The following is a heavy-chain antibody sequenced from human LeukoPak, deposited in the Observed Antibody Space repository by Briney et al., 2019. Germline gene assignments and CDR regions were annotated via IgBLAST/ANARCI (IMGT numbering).Heavy chain of an antibody. V-gene: IGHV4-4*02. D-gene: IGHD5-12*01. CDR2: IYHSGST. Sequence: PSGTLSLTCAVSGDSISSSNWWSWVRQPPGKGLEWIGQIYHSGSTNYNPSLKSRVTISLGKSKNQFSLELTSVTAADTAVYYCARSFRYSGYDYYFDPWGQGTLVTVSS. CDR1: GDSISSSNW. J-gene: IGHJ5*02. CDR3: ARSFRYSGYDYYFDP.